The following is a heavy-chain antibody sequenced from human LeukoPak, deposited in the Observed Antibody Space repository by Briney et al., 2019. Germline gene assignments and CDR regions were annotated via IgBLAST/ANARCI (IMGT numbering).Heavy chain of an antibody. V-gene: IGHV3-23*01. J-gene: IGHJ6*03. CDR1: GFTFGSYG. CDR2: ISGSGGST. D-gene: IGHD2-21*02. Sequence: GGSLRLSCAAAGFTFGSYGMSWVRQAPGKGLEWVSGISGSGGSTYNADSVKGRFTISRDNSKNTLYLQMNSLRAEDTAVYYCAKGGGGDYFYYYYMDVWGKGTTVTVSS. CDR3: AKGGGGDYFYYYYMDV.